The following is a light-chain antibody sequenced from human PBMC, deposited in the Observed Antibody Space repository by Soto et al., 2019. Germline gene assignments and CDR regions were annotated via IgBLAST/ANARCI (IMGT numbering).Light chain of an antibody. CDR1: SSDVGDYNY. J-gene: IGLJ3*02. CDR3: CSFAGSYTFGV. CDR2: DVS. V-gene: IGLV2-11*01. Sequence: QSVLTQPRSVSGSPGQSVNISGTGTSSDVGDYNYVSWYQQYPGKAPKLVIYDVSKRPSGVPDRFSGSKSGNTASLPISGLQAEDEADYYCCSFAGSYTFGVFGGGTKLTVL.